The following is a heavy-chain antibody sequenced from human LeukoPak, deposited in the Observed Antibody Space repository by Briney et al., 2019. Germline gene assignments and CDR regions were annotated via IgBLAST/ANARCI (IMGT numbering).Heavy chain of an antibody. CDR2: ISSSSSYI. Sequence: GGSLRLSCAASGFTFSSYSMNWVRQAPGKGLEWVSSISSSSSYIYYADSVKGRFTISRDNAKNSLYLQMNSLRAEDTAVYYCASIVVPRHNYYYGMDVWGQXTTVTVSS. J-gene: IGHJ6*02. CDR3: ASIVVPRHNYYYGMDV. CDR1: GFTFSSYS. D-gene: IGHD2-2*01. V-gene: IGHV3-21*01.